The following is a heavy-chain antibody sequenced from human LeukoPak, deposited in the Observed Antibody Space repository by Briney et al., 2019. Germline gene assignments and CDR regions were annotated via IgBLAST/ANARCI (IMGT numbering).Heavy chain of an antibody. V-gene: IGHV3-21*04. D-gene: IGHD1-26*01. Sequence: GGSLRLSCAASGFTFSSYSMNWVRQAPGKGLEWVSSISSSSSYIYYADSVRGRFTISRDNAKNTLYLQMNSLRAEDTAVYYCAKDIGDYYFDYWGQGTLVTVSS. CDR3: AKDIGDYYFDY. J-gene: IGHJ4*02. CDR2: ISSSSSYI. CDR1: GFTFSSYS.